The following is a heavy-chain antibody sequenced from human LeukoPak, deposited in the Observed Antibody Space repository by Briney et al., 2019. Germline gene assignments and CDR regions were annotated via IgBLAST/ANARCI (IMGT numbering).Heavy chain of an antibody. CDR3: ARDRCTNGVCYYDY. Sequence: PGGSLRLSCAASGFTVSTNYMSWVRQAPGKGLEWVSVIYSGGSTFYADSVKGRFTISRDNSRNTLYLQMNSLRAEDTAVYYCARDRCTNGVCYYDYWGQGTLVTVSP. CDR2: IYSGGST. CDR1: GFTVSTNY. D-gene: IGHD2-8*01. V-gene: IGHV3-53*01. J-gene: IGHJ4*02.